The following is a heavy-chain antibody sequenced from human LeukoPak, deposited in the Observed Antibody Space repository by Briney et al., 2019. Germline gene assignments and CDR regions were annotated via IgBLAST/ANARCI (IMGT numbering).Heavy chain of an antibody. CDR1: GYTFTSYG. CDR2: ISAYNGNT. J-gene: IGHJ4*02. CDR3: ARFHWNRYYDILTGYYYFDY. D-gene: IGHD3-9*01. Sequence: ASVKVSCTASGYTFTSYGISWVRQAPGQGLEWMGWISAYNGNTNYAQKLQGRVTMTTDTSTSTAYMELRSLRSDDTAVYYCARFHWNRYYDILTGYYYFDYWGQGTLVTVSS. V-gene: IGHV1-18*01.